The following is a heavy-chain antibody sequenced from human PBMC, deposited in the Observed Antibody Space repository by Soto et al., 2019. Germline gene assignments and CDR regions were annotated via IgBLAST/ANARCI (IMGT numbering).Heavy chain of an antibody. CDR2: ISSSSSYI. J-gene: IGHJ6*02. CDR3: ASFLGYCSSTSCYTDTRYYYYGMDV. D-gene: IGHD2-2*02. Sequence: WGSLRLSCSASGFTFSSYSMNWFRQAPGKGLEWVSSISSSSSYIYYADSVKGRFTISRDNAKNSLYLQMNSLRAEDTAVYYCASFLGYCSSTSCYTDTRYYYYGMDVWGQGTTVTVSS. CDR1: GFTFSSYS. V-gene: IGHV3-21*01.